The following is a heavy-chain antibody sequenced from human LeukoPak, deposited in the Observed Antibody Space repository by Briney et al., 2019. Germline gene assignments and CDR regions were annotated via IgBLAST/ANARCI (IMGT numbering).Heavy chain of an antibody. V-gene: IGHV3-21*01. CDR2: ISSGGTYI. CDR1: GFTFSSHN. J-gene: IGHJ4*02. D-gene: IGHD6-13*01. Sequence: GESLRLSCAASGFTFSSHNMNWVRQAPGKGLEWVSSISSGGTYIYYADSVKGRFTISRDDAKNSVYLQMNSLRAEDTAVYYCARAAALDYWGQGTLVTVSS. CDR3: ARAAALDY.